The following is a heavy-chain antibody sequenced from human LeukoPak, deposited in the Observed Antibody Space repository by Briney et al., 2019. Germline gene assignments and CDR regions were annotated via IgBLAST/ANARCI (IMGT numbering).Heavy chain of an antibody. CDR3: ASATRWLAFDF. J-gene: IGHJ4*02. D-gene: IGHD4-23*01. CDR2: ISYNGNT. CDR1: GDSISTYY. Sequence: SETLSLTCTVSGDSISTYYWSWIRQPPGKGLEWMGYISYNGNTNYNPSLKNRVTISVDTSKNQFSLKLSSVTAADTAVYYCASATRWLAFDFWGQGTLVTVSS. V-gene: IGHV4-59*01.